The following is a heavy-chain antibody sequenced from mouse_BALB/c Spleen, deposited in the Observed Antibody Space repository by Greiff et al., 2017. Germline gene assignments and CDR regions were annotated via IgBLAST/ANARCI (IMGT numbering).Heavy chain of an antibody. D-gene: IGHD4-1*01. V-gene: IGHV5-6-3*01. J-gene: IGHJ4*01. Sequence: DVHLVESGGGLVQPGGSLKLSCAASGFTFSSYGMSWVRQTPDKRLELVATINSNGGSTYYPDSVKGRFTISRDNAKNTLYLQMSSLKSEDTAMYYCASRTGTGAMDYWGQGTSVTVSS. CDR2: INSNGGST. CDR1: GFTFSSYG. CDR3: ASRTGTGAMDY.